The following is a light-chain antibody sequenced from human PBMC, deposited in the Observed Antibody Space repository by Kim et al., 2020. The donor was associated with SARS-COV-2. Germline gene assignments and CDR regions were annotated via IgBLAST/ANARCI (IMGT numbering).Light chain of an antibody. CDR3: QHYSRFPYT. J-gene: IGKJ2*01. CDR2: LAS. CDR1: ESIGTW. V-gene: IGKV1-5*03. Sequence: SASVGDSVTITCRASESIGTWLAWYQQKPGRAPRLLIYLASTLENGVPSRFSGTGSGTEFSLSITSLQPDDFATYYCQHYSRFPYTFGQGTKLEIK.